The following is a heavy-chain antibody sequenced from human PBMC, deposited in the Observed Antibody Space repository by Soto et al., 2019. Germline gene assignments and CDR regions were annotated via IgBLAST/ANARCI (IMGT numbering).Heavy chain of an antibody. V-gene: IGHV4-59*01. CDR2: IYYSGST. CDR3: ARDNSAWSLDY. Sequence: SQTLSLTCTVSGGSISSYYWSWIRQPPGKGLEWIGYIYYSGSTNYNPSLKSRVTISVDTSKNQFSLKLSSVTAADTAVYYCARDNSAWSLDYWGEGTLVTVSS. D-gene: IGHD1-26*01. CDR1: GGSISSYY. J-gene: IGHJ4*02.